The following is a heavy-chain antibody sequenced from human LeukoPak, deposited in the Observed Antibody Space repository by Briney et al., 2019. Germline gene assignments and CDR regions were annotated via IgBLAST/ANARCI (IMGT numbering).Heavy chain of an antibody. Sequence: GGSLRLSCAASGFTFSSYAMSWVRQAPGKGLEWVANIKQDGSEKYCVDSVKGRFTISRDNAKNSLYLQMNSLRAEDTAVYYCAAEYYYDSSGSYWGQGTLVTVSS. D-gene: IGHD3-22*01. J-gene: IGHJ4*02. V-gene: IGHV3-7*03. CDR2: IKQDGSEK. CDR3: AAEYYYDSSGSY. CDR1: GFTFSSYA.